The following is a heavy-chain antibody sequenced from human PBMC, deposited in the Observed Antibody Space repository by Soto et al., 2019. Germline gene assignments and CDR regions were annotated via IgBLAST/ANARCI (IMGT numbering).Heavy chain of an antibody. CDR3: ARYRRGAVAGYTLDN. CDR1: GDSISSNY. CDR2: IYSSGSN. J-gene: IGHJ4*02. V-gene: IGHV4-59*01. D-gene: IGHD6-13*01. Sequence: PSETLSLTCTVSGDSISSNYWRWIRHPPRERVGWIEYIYSSGSNNYNPSTKRRVTSSEDTSKNQSSMKVNFMTAADTAVYYSARYRRGAVAGYTLDNWGQGILVTVSS.